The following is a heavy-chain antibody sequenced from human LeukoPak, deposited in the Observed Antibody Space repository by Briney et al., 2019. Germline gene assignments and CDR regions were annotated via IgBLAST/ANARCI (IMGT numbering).Heavy chain of an antibody. V-gene: IGHV4-59*01. J-gene: IGHJ5*02. Sequence: SETLSLTCTVSGGSISGYYWSWIRQPPGKGLEWIGYIYHSGSTNYNPSLKSRITISVDTSKSQFSLKRSSVTAADTAVYYCARKSVAVAGTTPIRYSNWFDPWGQGTLVTVSS. CDR2: IYHSGST. D-gene: IGHD6-19*01. CDR3: ARKSVAVAGTTPIRYSNWFDP. CDR1: GGSISGYY.